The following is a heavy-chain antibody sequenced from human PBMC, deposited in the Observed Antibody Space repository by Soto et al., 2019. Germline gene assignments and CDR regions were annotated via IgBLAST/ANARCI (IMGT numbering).Heavy chain of an antibody. J-gene: IGHJ6*02. CDR2: IIPIFGTA. CDR3: ARDPLEGDQSDYYYSGMDV. D-gene: IGHD3-16*01. Sequence: QVQLVQSGAEVKKPGSSVKVSCKASGGTFSSYAISWVRQAPGQGLEWMGGIIPIFGTANYAQKFQGRVTIPADKSTSKAYMERSSLRYEDTAVYYWARDPLEGDQSDYYYSGMDVWAKGPRSPSP. V-gene: IGHV1-69*06. CDR1: GGTFSSYA.